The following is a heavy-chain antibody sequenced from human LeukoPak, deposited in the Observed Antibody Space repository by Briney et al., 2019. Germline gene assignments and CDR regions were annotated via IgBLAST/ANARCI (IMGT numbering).Heavy chain of an antibody. CDR2: ISAYNGNT. CDR1: GYTFISYG. CDR3: ARGTGYSSSRDAFDI. D-gene: IGHD6-13*01. V-gene: IGHV1-18*01. Sequence: ASVKVSCKASGYTFISYGISWVRQAPGQGLEWMGWISAYNGNTNYAQKFQGRVTMTRDTSTSTVYMELSSLRSEDTAVYYCARGTGYSSSRDAFDIWGQGTMVTVSS. J-gene: IGHJ3*02.